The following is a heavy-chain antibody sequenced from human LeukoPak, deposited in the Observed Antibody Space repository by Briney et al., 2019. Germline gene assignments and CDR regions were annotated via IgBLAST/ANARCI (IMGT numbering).Heavy chain of an antibody. J-gene: IGHJ4*02. V-gene: IGHV1-8*01. CDR1: RYTFTSYD. CDR3: AREGRYCSSTSCYSY. D-gene: IGHD2-2*02. Sequence: VSVKLSCKASRYTFTSYDINWVRQATGQGREWMGWMNTNSGNTGYAQKFQGRVTMTRNTSISTAYMELSSLRSEDTAVYYCAREGRYCSSTSCYSYWGQGTLVTVSS. CDR2: MNTNSGNT.